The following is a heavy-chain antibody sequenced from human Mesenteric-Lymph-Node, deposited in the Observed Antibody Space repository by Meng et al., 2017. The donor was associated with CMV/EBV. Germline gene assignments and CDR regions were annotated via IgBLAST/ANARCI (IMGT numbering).Heavy chain of an antibody. D-gene: IGHD3-3*01. Sequence: GESLKISCAASGFTVSSNYMSWVRQAPGKGLEWVSVIYSGGSTYYADSVKGRFTISRDNSKNTLWLQMNSLRAEDTAVYYCARNTEDALRFLGGYYYYPMDVWGQGTTVTVSS. CDR1: GFTVSSNY. CDR2: IYSGGST. J-gene: IGHJ6*02. CDR3: ARNTEDALRFLGGYYYYPMDV. V-gene: IGHV3-53*05.